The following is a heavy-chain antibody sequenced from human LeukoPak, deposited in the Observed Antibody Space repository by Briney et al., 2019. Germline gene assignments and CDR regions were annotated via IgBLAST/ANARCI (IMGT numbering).Heavy chain of an antibody. V-gene: IGHV4-59*08. D-gene: IGHD6-13*01. CDR3: ARLDKHTGSWLPDY. Sequence: SETLSLTCTVSGGSISSYYWIWTRQPPGKGLEWIGYIYSGGTTFYNPSLQSQVTMSVDTSKNQFSLKLSSVTAADTAVYFCARLDKHTGSWLPDYWGQGTLVTASS. CDR1: GGSISSYY. CDR2: IYSGGTT. J-gene: IGHJ4*02.